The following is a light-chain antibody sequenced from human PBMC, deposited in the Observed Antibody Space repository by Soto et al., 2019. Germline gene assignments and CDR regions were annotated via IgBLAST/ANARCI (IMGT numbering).Light chain of an antibody. CDR2: KAS. Sequence: DIQMTQSPSTLSASVGDRVTITCRASQTISSWLAWYQQRPGKAPKLLIYKASSLESGVPSRFSGSGSGTEFTLTISSLQPEDFGRYYCQQYKGYPLTFGGGTKVEIK. J-gene: IGKJ4*01. CDR3: QQYKGYPLT. CDR1: QTISSW. V-gene: IGKV1-5*03.